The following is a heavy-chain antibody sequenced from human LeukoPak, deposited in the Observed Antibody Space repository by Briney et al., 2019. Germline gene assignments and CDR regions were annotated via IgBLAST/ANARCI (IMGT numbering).Heavy chain of an antibody. D-gene: IGHD5-12*01. V-gene: IGHV3-21*01. J-gene: IGHJ3*02. CDR3: ARDSGYEAIISEDVFDI. CDR1: GFTFSSYS. CDR2: ISSSSSYI. Sequence: GGSLRLSCAASGFTFSSYSMNWVRQAPGKGLEWVSSISSSSSYIYYADSVKGRFTISRDNAKNSLYLQMNSLRAEDTAVYYCARDSGYEAIISEDVFDIWGQGTMVTVSS.